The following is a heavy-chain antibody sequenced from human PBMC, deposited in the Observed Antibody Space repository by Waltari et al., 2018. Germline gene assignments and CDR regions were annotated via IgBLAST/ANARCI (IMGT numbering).Heavy chain of an antibody. CDR2: IYSDGST. Sequence: EVQLVETGGGLIQPGGSLRLSCAASGFTVSNNYMSWVRQAPGKGRGWVSGIYSDGSTSYPDSVKGRFTISRDNSKNTLYLQMNGLRADDTAVYYCARESAVSGWYVSWGQGSLVTVSS. J-gene: IGHJ1*01. D-gene: IGHD6-19*01. CDR1: GFTVSNNY. CDR3: ARESAVSGWYVS. V-gene: IGHV3-53*02.